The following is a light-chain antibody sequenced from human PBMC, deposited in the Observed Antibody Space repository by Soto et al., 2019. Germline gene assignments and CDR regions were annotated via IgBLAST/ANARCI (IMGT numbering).Light chain of an antibody. CDR1: SSDVGGYNY. CDR2: DVS. V-gene: IGLV2-14*01. J-gene: IGLJ1*01. CDR3: SSYTGSSTLYV. Sequence: QSVLTQPASVSGSPGQSITISCTGTSSDVGGYNYVSWYQQHPGKAPKLMIYDVSYRPSGVSNRFSGSKSGNTASLTISGRQAEDEGDYYCSSYTGSSTLYVFGSGTKVTVL.